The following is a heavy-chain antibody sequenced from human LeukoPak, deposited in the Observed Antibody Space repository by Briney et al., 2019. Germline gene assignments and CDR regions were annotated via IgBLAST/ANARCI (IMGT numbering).Heavy chain of an antibody. CDR3: AKEASGHISDYIDN. CDR1: GFTFSSYE. D-gene: IGHD5-12*01. CDR2: ISSSGSTI. J-gene: IGHJ4*02. Sequence: GGSLRLSCAASGFTFSSYEMNWVRQAPGKGLEWVSYISSSGSTIYYADPVKGRFTISRDNAKNSLYLQMNSLRAEDTAVYYCAKEASGHISDYIDNWGQGTLVTVSS. V-gene: IGHV3-48*03.